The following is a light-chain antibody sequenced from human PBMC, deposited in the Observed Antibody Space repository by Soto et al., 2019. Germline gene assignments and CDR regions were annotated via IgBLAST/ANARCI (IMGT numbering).Light chain of an antibody. Sequence: DIPMTQSPSTVSASVGDAVTITCRASQSISTWLAWYQQKPGKAPNLLIYDASTLESGGPSEFSGSGSGTEFTLTISNLQPHDSATYYCQQYNSYPYTFGQGTKLEIK. J-gene: IGKJ2*01. CDR3: QQYNSYPYT. CDR1: QSISTW. V-gene: IGKV1-5*01. CDR2: DAS.